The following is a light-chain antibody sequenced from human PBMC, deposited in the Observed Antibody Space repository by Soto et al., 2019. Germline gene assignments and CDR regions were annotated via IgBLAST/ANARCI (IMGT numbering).Light chain of an antibody. CDR2: YDD. V-gene: IGLV1-36*01. CDR3: AAWDNSLNGGV. CDR1: RSNIGENA. Sequence: QSVLTQPPSLSDAPRQRVTISCSGSRSNIGENAVNWYQQFPGKAPKLLIYYDDLLPSGVSDRFSGSKSGTSASLAISGLQSEDEADYYCAAWDNSLNGGVFGGGTKLTVL. J-gene: IGLJ3*02.